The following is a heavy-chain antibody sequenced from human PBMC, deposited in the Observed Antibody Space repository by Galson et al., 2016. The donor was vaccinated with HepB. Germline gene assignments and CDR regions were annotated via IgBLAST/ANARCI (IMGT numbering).Heavy chain of an antibody. CDR2: IYYSGTT. V-gene: IGHV4-38-2*01. CDR3: AGFGTRYSSSWFTPMLFFDY. Sequence: SETLSLTCSVSGYSIKSGYYWVWIRQPPGKGLEWIGNIYYSGTTYYNPSLKSRVTISVDTSKKQFSMRLNSVTAADTAVYYCAGFGTRYSSSWFTPMLFFDYWGQGTLVTVSS. D-gene: IGHD6-13*01. J-gene: IGHJ4*02. CDR1: GYSIKSGYY.